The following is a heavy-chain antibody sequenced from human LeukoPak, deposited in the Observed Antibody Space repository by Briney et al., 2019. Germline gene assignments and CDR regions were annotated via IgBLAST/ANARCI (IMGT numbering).Heavy chain of an antibody. CDR2: ISYDGSNK. Sequence: GGSLRLSCAASGFTFSSYAMHWVRQAPGKGLEWVAVISYDGSNKYYADSVKGRFTISRDNSKNTLYLQMNSLRAEDTAVYYCAREYHGVAFDYWGQGTLVTVSS. V-gene: IGHV3-30-3*01. D-gene: IGHD2-15*01. J-gene: IGHJ4*02. CDR3: AREYHGVAFDY. CDR1: GFTFSSYA.